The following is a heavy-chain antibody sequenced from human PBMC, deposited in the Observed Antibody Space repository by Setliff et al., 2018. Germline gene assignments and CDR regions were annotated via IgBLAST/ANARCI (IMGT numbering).Heavy chain of an antibody. CDR1: GHIFSSYG. CDR3: AISSLSICSGGSCPNAFDI. Sequence: ASVKVSCKASGHIFSSYGISWVRQAPGQGLEWMGWISSYNDVTNYEQRFQGRVTMTTDTSASAAYMELRGLRPDDTAIYYCAISSLSICSGGSCPNAFDIWGQGTLVTV. J-gene: IGHJ3*02. D-gene: IGHD2-15*01. V-gene: IGHV1-18*01. CDR2: ISSYNDVT.